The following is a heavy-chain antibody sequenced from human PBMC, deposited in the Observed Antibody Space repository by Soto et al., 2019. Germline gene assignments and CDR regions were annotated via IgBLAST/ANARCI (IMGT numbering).Heavy chain of an antibody. CDR2: ISGSGGST. CDR1: GFTFSSYA. V-gene: IGHV3-23*01. D-gene: IGHD1-26*01. Sequence: EVQLLESGGGLVQPGGSLRLSCAASGFTFSSYAMSWVRQAPGKGLEWVSAISGSGGSTYYADSVKGRFTISRDNSKNKKYLEIKDLRAEDKAVYYCSKEGQQVGGGYFDYWGQGTLVTVSS. J-gene: IGHJ4*02. CDR3: SKEGQQVGGGYFDY.